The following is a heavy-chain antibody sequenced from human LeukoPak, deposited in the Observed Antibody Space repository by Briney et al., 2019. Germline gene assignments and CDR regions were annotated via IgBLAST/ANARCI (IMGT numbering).Heavy chain of an antibody. D-gene: IGHD6-13*01. CDR3: ARGGTIAAPTRGWFDP. CDR2: INPSGGST. CDR1: GYTFTSYY. Sequence: GASVKVSCKASGYTFTSYYMHWVRQAPGQGLEWMGIINPSGGSTSYAQKFQGRVTMTRDTSTSTVYMELSSLRSEDTAVYYCARGGTIAAPTRGWFDPWGQGTLVTVSS. V-gene: IGHV1-46*01. J-gene: IGHJ5*02.